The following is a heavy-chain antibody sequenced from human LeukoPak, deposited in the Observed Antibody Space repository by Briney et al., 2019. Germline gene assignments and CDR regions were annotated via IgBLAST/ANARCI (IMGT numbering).Heavy chain of an antibody. Sequence: PSETLSLTCAVYGGSFSGYYWSWIRQPPGKGLEWIGYIYYSGSTNYNPSLKSRVTISVDTSKNQFSLKLSSVTAADTAVYYCARWARVVAARDYWGQGTLVTVSS. V-gene: IGHV4-59*01. D-gene: IGHD2-15*01. CDR1: GGSFSGYY. CDR2: IYYSGST. J-gene: IGHJ4*02. CDR3: ARWARVVAARDY.